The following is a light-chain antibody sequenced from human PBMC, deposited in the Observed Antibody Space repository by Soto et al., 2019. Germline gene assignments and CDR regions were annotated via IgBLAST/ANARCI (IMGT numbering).Light chain of an antibody. CDR2: DAS. J-gene: IGKJ1*01. V-gene: IGKV1-33*01. CDR3: QQYYTTPVA. CDR1: QDISTF. Sequence: DIQLTQSPSSLSASVGDRVTITCQASQDISTFLNWYQQKPGKAPNLLIYDASELQTGVHPRFTGSGSGTDFTFTISNLRAEDVAVYYCQQYYTTPVAFGQGTNVDIK.